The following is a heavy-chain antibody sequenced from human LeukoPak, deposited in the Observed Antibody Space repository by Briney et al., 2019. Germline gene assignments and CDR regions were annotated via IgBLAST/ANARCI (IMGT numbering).Heavy chain of an antibody. CDR1: GFTFSSYA. J-gene: IGHJ3*02. CDR3: ASHHRRTAAGNNAFDI. CDR2: ISGSGGST. Sequence: PGGSLRLSCAASGFTFSSYAMSWVRQAPGKGLEWVSAISGSGGSTYYADSVKGRFTISRENAKNSLYLQMNSLRAEDTAVYYWASHHRRTAAGNNAFDIWGQGTMVTVSS. V-gene: IGHV3-23*01. D-gene: IGHD6-13*01.